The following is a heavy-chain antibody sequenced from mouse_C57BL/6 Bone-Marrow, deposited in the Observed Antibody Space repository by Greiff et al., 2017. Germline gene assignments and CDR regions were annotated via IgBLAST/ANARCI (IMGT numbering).Heavy chain of an antibody. D-gene: IGHD1-1*01. V-gene: IGHV3-3*01. J-gene: IGHJ4*01. Sequence: EVQRVESGPSLVRPSQTLSLTCTVTGFSINSDCYWIWIRQFPGNKLEYIGYTFYSGITYYNPSLESRTYITRDTSKNQFSLKLSSVTTEDTATYYCARATYGSSYDYAMDYWGQGTSVTVSS. CDR3: ARATYGSSYDYAMDY. CDR2: TFYSGIT. CDR1: GFSINSDCY.